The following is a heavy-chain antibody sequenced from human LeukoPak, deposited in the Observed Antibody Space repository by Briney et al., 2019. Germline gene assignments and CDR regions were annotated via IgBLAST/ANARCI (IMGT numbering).Heavy chain of an antibody. Sequence: PSETLSLTCTVSGGSISSYYWSWIRQPPGKGLEWIGYIYYSGSTNYNPSLKSRVTISVDTSKNQFSLKLSSVTAADTAVYYCARDRSVLRYFDWLSQNWYFDLWGRGTLVTVSS. V-gene: IGHV4-59*01. J-gene: IGHJ2*01. CDR2: IYYSGST. CDR3: ARDRSVLRYFDWLSQNWYFDL. CDR1: GGSISSYY. D-gene: IGHD3-9*01.